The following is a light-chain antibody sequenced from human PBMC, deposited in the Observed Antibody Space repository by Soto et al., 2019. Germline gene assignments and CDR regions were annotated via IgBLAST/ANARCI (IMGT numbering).Light chain of an antibody. V-gene: IGKV4-1*01. CDR1: RSVLYSSDNKNY. CDR3: QQYYSTPRT. Sequence: DIVMTQSPDSLAVSLGERATINCKSSRSVLYSSDNKNYLAWYQQKPRQPPKLLIYWASTRESGVPDRFSGSGSGTDFTLTISSLQAEDVAIYYCQQYYSTPRTFGQGTTVEIK. CDR2: WAS. J-gene: IGKJ1*01.